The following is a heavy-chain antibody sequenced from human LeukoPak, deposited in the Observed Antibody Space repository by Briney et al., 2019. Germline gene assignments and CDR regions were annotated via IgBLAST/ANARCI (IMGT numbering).Heavy chain of an antibody. D-gene: IGHD3-3*01. V-gene: IGHV3-7*01. CDR2: TTRDGSGK. CDR3: VTEFWYRFDY. Sequence: PGGSLRLSCITSGFNFRGYNMAWVRQAPGKGLEWLATTTRDGSGKEYVDSVRGRFTISRDNAKNSIYLQMNTLSAEDTAVYFCVTEFWYRFDYWGQGTLVTVSS. CDR1: GFNFRGYN. J-gene: IGHJ4*02.